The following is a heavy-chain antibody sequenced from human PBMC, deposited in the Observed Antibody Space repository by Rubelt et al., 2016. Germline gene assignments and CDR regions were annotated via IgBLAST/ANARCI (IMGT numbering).Heavy chain of an antibody. J-gene: IGHJ5*02. V-gene: IGHV3-33*08. CDR1: GFTFSNAW. CDR2: IWYDGMNK. D-gene: IGHD3-22*01. CDR3: ARGDDSSGDYPS. Sequence: VQLVESGGGLVQPGGSLRLSCAASGFTFSNAWMSWVRQAPGKGLEWVAVIWYDGMNKYYADSGKGRFTISRDKSKNTLYLQMNGLGAEETAVYYCARGDDSSGDYPSWGQGTLVTVSS.